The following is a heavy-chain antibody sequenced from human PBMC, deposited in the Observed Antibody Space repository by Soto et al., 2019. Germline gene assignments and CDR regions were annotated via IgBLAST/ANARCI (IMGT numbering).Heavy chain of an antibody. Sequence: ASVKVSCKASGYTFTSEYIHCVRQAPGQGLEWMGIINPSTGSTSYAQKFQGRVTMTRDTSTSTVDMELSSLRPEDTAVYYCVRGRWSVGATFTFFDYWGPGTLVTVS. CDR2: INPSTGST. CDR1: GYTFTSEY. CDR3: VRGRWSVGATFTFFDY. J-gene: IGHJ4*02. V-gene: IGHV1-46*01. D-gene: IGHD1-26*01.